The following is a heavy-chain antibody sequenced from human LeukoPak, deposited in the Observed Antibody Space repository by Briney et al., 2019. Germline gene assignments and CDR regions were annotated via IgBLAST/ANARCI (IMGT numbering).Heavy chain of an antibody. Sequence: PGGTLRLSCAASGFTFSSYAMHWVRQAPGQGLEHVSAISSNGGSTYYANSVKGRFTISRDNSKNTLYLQMGSLRAEDVAVYYCATGQHYDFWSGYAVLFDYCGQGTLFTVSS. CDR2: ISSNGGST. V-gene: IGHV3-64*01. J-gene: IGHJ4*02. D-gene: IGHD3-3*01. CDR3: ATGQHYDFWSGYAVLFDY. CDR1: GFTFSSYA.